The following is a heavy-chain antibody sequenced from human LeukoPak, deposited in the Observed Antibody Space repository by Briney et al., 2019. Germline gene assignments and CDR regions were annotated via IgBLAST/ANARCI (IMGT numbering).Heavy chain of an antibody. CDR2: IYPGDSDT. D-gene: IGHD1-1*01. CDR3: VRQPRVHTPDF. J-gene: IGHJ4*02. Sequence: GESLKISCKGSGYSFTSYWIGWVRQMPGKGLEWMGIIYPGDSDTRYSPSFQGQVTISADKSITTAYLQWSSLKASDTATYYCVRQPRVHTPDFWGQGTLVTVSS. V-gene: IGHV5-51*01. CDR1: GYSFTSYW.